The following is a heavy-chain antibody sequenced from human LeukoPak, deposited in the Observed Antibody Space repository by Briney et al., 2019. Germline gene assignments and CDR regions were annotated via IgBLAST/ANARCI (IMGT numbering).Heavy chain of an antibody. V-gene: IGHV3-23*01. CDR2: ISGSGGST. J-gene: IGHJ6*02. Sequence: GGSLRLSCAASGFTFSSYAMSWVRQAPGKGLEWVSAISGSGGSTYYADSVKGRFTISRDNSKNTLYLQMNSLRAEDTAVYYCAKEDFWSGYPTVVYYYYGMDVWGQGTTVTVSS. D-gene: IGHD3-3*01. CDR1: GFTFSSYA. CDR3: AKEDFWSGYPTVVYYYYGMDV.